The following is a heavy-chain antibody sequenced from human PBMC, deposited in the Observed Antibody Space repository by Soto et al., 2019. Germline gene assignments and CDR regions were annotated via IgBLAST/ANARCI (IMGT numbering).Heavy chain of an antibody. CDR3: ARRHSSSWYNYYYYYGMDV. J-gene: IGHJ6*02. Sequence: ATAKDSCKASGYTLTGYGISWVRQDPGQGLEWMGRISAYNGNTNYAQKLQGRVTMTTDTSTSTAYMELRSLRSDDTAVYYCARRHSSSWYNYYYYYGMDVWGQGTTVTVSS. D-gene: IGHD6-13*01. CDR1: GYTLTGYG. CDR2: ISAYNGNT. V-gene: IGHV1-18*04.